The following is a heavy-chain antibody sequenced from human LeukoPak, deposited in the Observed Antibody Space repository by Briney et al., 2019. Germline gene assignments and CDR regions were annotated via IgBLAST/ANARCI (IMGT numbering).Heavy chain of an antibody. J-gene: IGHJ4*02. CDR2: ISAYNGNT. D-gene: IGHD3-3*01. CDR1: GYTFTSYG. V-gene: IGHV1-18*01. Sequence: ASVKVSCKASGYTFTSYGISWVRQAPGQGLEWMGWISAYNGNTNYAQKFQGRVTMTTDTSTSTAYMGLRSLRSDDTAVYYCARDIGYYGFWSDYSDYWGQGTLVTVSS. CDR3: ARDIGYYGFWSDYSDY.